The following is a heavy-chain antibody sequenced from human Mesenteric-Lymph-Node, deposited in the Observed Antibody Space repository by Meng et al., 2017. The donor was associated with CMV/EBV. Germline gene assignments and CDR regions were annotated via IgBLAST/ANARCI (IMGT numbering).Heavy chain of an antibody. CDR2: IKSKTDGGTT. CDR1: GFTFSNAW. J-gene: IGHJ4*02. D-gene: IGHD3-22*01. V-gene: IGHV3-15*01. Sequence: GESLKISCAASGFTFSNAWMSWVRQAPGKGLEWVGRIKSKTDGGTTDYAAPVKGRFTISRDDSKNTLYLQMNSLKTEDTAVYYCTTDPWGGYYDSSGYLSSHFDYWGQGTLVTVSS. CDR3: TTDPWGGYYDSSGYLSSHFDY.